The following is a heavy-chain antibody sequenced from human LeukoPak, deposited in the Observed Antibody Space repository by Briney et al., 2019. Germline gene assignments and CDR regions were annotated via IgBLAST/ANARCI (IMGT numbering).Heavy chain of an antibody. D-gene: IGHD2-2*01. J-gene: IGHJ2*01. CDR2: IHYSGST. CDR3: VRSGGYCSSIPCHVEYFDL. CDR1: DGSINNYY. V-gene: IGHV4-59*08. Sequence: SETLSLTCTVSDGSINNYYWTWIRQPPGKGLEWIGCIHYSGSTNYNPSLKSRVTISIDTSKNQFSLKLSSVTAADTAVYYCVRSGGYCSSIPCHVEYFDLGGRGTLVTVSS.